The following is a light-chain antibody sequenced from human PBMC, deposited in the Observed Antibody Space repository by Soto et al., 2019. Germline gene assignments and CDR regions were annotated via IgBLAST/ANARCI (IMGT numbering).Light chain of an antibody. CDR1: SSNIGSNT. J-gene: IGLJ1*01. CDR3: AAWDDSLNGHV. Sequence: QSVLTQPPSASGTPGQRVIISCSGSSSNIGSNTANWYQQLPGTAPKLLIYRNNQRPSGVPDRFSGSKSGTSASLAISGLQSEDEADYFCAAWDDSLNGHVFGTGTKVTVL. V-gene: IGLV1-44*01. CDR2: RNN.